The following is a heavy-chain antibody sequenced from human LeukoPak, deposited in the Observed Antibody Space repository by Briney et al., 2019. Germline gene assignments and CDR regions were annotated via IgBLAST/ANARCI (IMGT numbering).Heavy chain of an antibody. CDR1: GYSFTSYW. CDR2: IYSGDSDT. Sequence: GESLKISCKGSGYSFTSYWIGWVRQMPGKGLEWMGIIYSGDSDTRYSPSFQGQVTISADKFISTAYLQWSSLKASDTAMYYCARLLAAAGQGNWFDPWGQGTLVTVSS. CDR3: ARLLAAAGQGNWFDP. V-gene: IGHV5-51*01. D-gene: IGHD6-13*01. J-gene: IGHJ5*02.